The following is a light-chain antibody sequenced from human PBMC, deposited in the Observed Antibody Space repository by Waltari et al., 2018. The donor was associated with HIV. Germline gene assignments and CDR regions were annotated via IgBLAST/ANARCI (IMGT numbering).Light chain of an antibody. Sequence: EIVLTQSPGTLSLSPGERATLSCRASQTVSSNYLAWYQQKPGQAPTLLIYGASSRATVIPDRFSGSGSGTDFTLTINRLEPEDFAVYYCQQYGSSPTFGPGTKVDIK. CDR1: QTVSSNY. CDR2: GAS. V-gene: IGKV3-20*01. CDR3: QQYGSSPT. J-gene: IGKJ3*01.